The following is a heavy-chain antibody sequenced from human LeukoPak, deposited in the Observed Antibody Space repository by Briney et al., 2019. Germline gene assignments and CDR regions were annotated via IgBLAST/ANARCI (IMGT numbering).Heavy chain of an antibody. J-gene: IGHJ4*02. Sequence: PGGSLRLSCAASGFTVSSNYMSWVRQAPGKGLEWVSSISSRSSFIYSADSLKGRFTISRDNAKNSLYLQMNSLRAEDTAVYYCARDQGRIPASFDPLDYWGQGTLVTVSS. V-gene: IGHV3-21*01. CDR2: ISSRSSFI. CDR1: GFTVSSNY. CDR3: ARDQGRIPASFDPLDY. D-gene: IGHD3-9*01.